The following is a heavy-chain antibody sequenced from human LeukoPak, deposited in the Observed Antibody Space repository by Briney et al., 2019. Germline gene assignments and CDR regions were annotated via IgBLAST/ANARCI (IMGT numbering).Heavy chain of an antibody. Sequence: SETLSLTCAVYGGSFSGYYWSWIRQPPGKGLEWIGEINHSGSTNYNPSLKSRVTISEDTSKNQFSLSLRSVTAADTAVYYCAREYEDNLTGYYYRNAFDIWGQGTMVTVSS. D-gene: IGHD3-9*01. CDR1: GGSFSGYY. CDR2: INHSGST. J-gene: IGHJ3*02. V-gene: IGHV4-34*01. CDR3: AREYEDNLTGYYYRNAFDI.